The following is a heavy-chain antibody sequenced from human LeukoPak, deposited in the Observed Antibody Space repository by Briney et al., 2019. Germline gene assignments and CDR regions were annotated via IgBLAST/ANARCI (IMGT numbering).Heavy chain of an antibody. V-gene: IGHV4-34*01. CDR3: PRLPMVRGLKNAFDI. Sequence: PSETLSLTCAVYGGSFSGYYWSWIRQPPGKGLEWIGEINHSGSTNYNPSLKSRVTISVDTSKNQFSLKLSSVTAADTAVYYCPRLPMVRGLKNAFDIWGQGTMVTVSS. D-gene: IGHD3-10*01. CDR2: INHSGST. CDR1: GGSFSGYY. J-gene: IGHJ3*02.